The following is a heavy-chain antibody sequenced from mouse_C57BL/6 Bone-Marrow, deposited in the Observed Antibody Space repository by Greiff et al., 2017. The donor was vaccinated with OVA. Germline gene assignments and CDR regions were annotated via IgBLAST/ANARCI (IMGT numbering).Heavy chain of an antibody. CDR3: ARAYYYGSSFYY. V-gene: IGHV5-4*03. CDR1: GFTFSSYA. Sequence: EVKLMESGGGLVKPGGSLKLSCAASGFTFSSYAMSWVRQTPEKRLEWVATISDGGSYTYYPDNVKGRFTISRDNAKNNLYLQMSHLKSEDTAMYYCARAYYYGSSFYYWGQGTTLTVSS. D-gene: IGHD1-1*01. J-gene: IGHJ2*01. CDR2: ISDGGSYT.